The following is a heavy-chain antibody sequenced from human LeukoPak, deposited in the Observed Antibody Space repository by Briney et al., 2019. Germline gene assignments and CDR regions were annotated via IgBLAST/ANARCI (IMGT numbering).Heavy chain of an antibody. D-gene: IGHD3-10*01. CDR3: ARIWVTMVRGGTYYYYYGMDV. CDR1: GGSISSGGYY. Sequence: QTLSLTCTVSGGSISSGGYYWSWIRQPPGKALEWLALIDWDDDKYYSTSLKTRLTISKDTSKNQVVLTMTNMDPVDTATYYCARIWVTMVRGGTYYYYYGMDVWGQGTTVTVSS. CDR2: IDWDDDK. V-gene: IGHV2-70*01. J-gene: IGHJ6*02.